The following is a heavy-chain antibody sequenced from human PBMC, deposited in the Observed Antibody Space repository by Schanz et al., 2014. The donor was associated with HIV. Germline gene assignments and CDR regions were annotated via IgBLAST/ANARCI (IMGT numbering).Heavy chain of an antibody. V-gene: IGHV3-33*08. D-gene: IGHD2-2*01. J-gene: IGHJ4*02. CDR1: GFSFRTHG. CDR3: ARDSQLFCSSTSCLFDC. CDR2: IWYDGTDK. Sequence: QVQLVESGGGVVQPGRSLRLSCEASGFSFRTHGMHWVRQAPGKGLEWVAVIWYDGTDKYYAGSVKGRFTISRDSSKNTLYLQMNSLRAEDTAVYYCARDSQLFCSSTSCLFDCWGQGTLVTVSS.